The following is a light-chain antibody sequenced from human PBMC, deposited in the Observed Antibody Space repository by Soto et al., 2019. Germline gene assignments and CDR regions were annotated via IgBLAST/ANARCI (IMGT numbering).Light chain of an antibody. J-gene: IGKJ2*02. V-gene: IGKV1-5*03. CDR1: QSISSW. CDR3: QQYNSWWT. Sequence: DIQMTQSHSTLSASVGDRVTITCRASQSISSWLAWYQQKPGKAPKLLIYKASSLESGVPSRFRGSGSGTEFTLTISSLHPDDFATYYCQQYNSWWTFGQGTKLEIK. CDR2: KAS.